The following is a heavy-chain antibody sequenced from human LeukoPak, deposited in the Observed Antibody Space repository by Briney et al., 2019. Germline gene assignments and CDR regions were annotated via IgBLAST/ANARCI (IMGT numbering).Heavy chain of an antibody. D-gene: IGHD3-10*01. CDR1: GYTFTSYY. Sequence: ASVKVSCKASGYTFTSYYIHWVRQAPGQGLEWMGLINPSGGSTNYAQKFQGRVTMTRDTSTSTAYMELSSLRSEDTAVYYCATGLWFGKYLDVWGKGTTVTISS. V-gene: IGHV1-46*01. CDR2: INPSGGST. CDR3: ATGLWFGKYLDV. J-gene: IGHJ6*04.